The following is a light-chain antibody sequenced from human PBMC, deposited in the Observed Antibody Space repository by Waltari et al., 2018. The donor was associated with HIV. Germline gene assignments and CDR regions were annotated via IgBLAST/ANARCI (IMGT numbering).Light chain of an antibody. V-gene: IGLV1-44*01. CDR2: SNN. J-gene: IGLJ3*02. CDR1: RPNIGSNP. CDR3: ATWDDRLNAWV. Sequence: QSVLTQPPSASGAPAQRVTIPCSGSRPNIGSNPVNWYQQLPGTAPKLLIYSNNQRPSGVPDRLSGSRSGTSASLAISELQSEDEADYYCATWDDRLNAWVFGGGTKLTVL.